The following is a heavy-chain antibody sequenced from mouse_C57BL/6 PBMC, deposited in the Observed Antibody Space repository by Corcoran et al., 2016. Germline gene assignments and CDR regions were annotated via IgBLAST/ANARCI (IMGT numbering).Heavy chain of an antibody. V-gene: IGHV3-6*01. Sequence: DVQLQESGPGLVKPSQSLSLTCSVTGYSITSGYYWNWIRQFPGNKLEWMGYISYDGSNNYNPSLKNRISITRDTSKNQFFLKLNSVTTEDTATYYCARFYAPYAMDYWGQGTSVTVSS. CDR3: ARFYAPYAMDY. CDR2: ISYDGSN. J-gene: IGHJ4*01. CDR1: GYSITSGYY. D-gene: IGHD2-12*01.